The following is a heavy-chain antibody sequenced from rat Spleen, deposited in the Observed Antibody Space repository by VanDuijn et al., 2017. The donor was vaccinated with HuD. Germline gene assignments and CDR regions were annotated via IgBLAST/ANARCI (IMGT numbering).Heavy chain of an antibody. CDR2: ISYDGSST. J-gene: IGHJ4*01. Sequence: EVQLVESGGGLVQPGRSLKLSCAASGFTFSDYNMAWVRQAPQKGLEWVATISYDGSSTYYRDSVKGRFTISRDNAKSTLYLQMDSLTSEDTATYYCARHGWGYGVMDAWGQGASVTVSS. V-gene: IGHV5-7*01. D-gene: IGHD4-3*01. CDR1: GFTFSDYN. CDR3: ARHGWGYGVMDA.